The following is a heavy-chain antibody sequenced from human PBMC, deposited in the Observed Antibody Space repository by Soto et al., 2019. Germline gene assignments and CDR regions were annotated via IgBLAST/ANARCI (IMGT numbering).Heavy chain of an antibody. V-gene: IGHV3-9*01. CDR2: ISWNSGSI. D-gene: IGHD6-6*01. CDR1: GFTFDDYA. J-gene: IGHJ6*03. CDR3: AKDSAARPDYYDYYYMDV. Sequence: EVQLVESGGGLVQPGRSLRLSCAASGFTFDDYAMHWVRQAPGKGLEWVSGISWNSGSIGYADSVKGRFTISRDNAKNSLYLQMNSLRAEDTALYYCAKDSAARPDYYDYYYMDVWGKGTTVTFSS.